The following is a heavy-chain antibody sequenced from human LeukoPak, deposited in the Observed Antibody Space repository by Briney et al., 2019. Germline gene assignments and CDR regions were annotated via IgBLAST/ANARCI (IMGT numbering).Heavy chain of an antibody. CDR1: GGSISSSSYY. CDR2: IYYSGST. Sequence: SETLSLTCTVSGGSISSSSYYWGWIRQPPGKGLEWIGSIYYSGSTYYNPSLKRRVTISVDKSKNQFSLKLSSVTAADTAVYYCARGNVAVDAFDIWAKGQWSPSLQ. CDR3: ARGNVAVDAFDI. J-gene: IGHJ3*02. V-gene: IGHV4-39*07. D-gene: IGHD6-19*01.